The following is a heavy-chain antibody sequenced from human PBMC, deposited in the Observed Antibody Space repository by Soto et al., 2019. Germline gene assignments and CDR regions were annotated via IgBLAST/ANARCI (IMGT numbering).Heavy chain of an antibody. CDR2: IWYDGSNK. V-gene: IGHV3-33*01. CDR1: GFTFSSYG. D-gene: IGHD1-7*01. CDR3: ARAIYPNYNWIYRWFDP. J-gene: IGHJ5*02. Sequence: AVGSLRVSCAVSGFTFSSYGMHWVRQAPGKGLEWVAVIWYDGSNKYYADSVKGRFTISRDNSKNTLYLQMNSLRAEDTAVYYCARAIYPNYNWIYRWFDPWGQGTLVTVSS.